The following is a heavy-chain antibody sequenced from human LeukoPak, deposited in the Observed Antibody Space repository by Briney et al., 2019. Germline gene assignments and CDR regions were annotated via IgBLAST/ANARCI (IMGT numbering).Heavy chain of an antibody. CDR2: ISFDGTNK. Sequence: GGSLRLSCAASGFTFSTYAMHWVRQAPGKGLEWVAIISFDGTNKYYADSVKGRFTISRDNSKNALYLQVNSLRGEDTALYYCAREEEYLRYCSGGSCYSSGFGRLEHWGQGTLVTVSS. CDR1: GFTFSTYA. J-gene: IGHJ1*01. D-gene: IGHD2-15*01. V-gene: IGHV3-30-3*01. CDR3: AREEEYLRYCSGGSCYSSGFGRLEH.